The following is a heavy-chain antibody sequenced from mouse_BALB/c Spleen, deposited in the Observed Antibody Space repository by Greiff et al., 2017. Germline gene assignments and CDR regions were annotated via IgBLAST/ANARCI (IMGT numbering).Heavy chain of an antibody. Sequence: VQLQQSGAELVRPGSSVKISCKASGYAFSSYWMNWVKQRPGQGLEWIGQIYPGDGDTNYNGKFKGKATLTGDKSSSTAYMQLSSLTSEDSAVYFCARSSYWYFDVWGAGTTVTVSS. CDR2: IYPGDGDT. V-gene: IGHV1-80*01. J-gene: IGHJ1*01. CDR3: ARSSYWYFDV. D-gene: IGHD1-1*01. CDR1: GYAFSSYW.